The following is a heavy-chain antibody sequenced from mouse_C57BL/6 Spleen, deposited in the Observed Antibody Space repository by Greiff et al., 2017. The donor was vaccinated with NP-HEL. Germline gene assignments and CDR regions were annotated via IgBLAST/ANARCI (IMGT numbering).Heavy chain of an antibody. CDR2: IYPGSGST. CDR1: GYTFTSYW. D-gene: IGHD1-1*01. Sequence: QVQLQQPGAELVKPGASVKMSCKASGYTFTSYWLTWVKQRPGQGLEWIGDIYPGSGSTNYNEKFKSKATLTVDTSSSTAYMQLSSLTSEDSAVYYCARFTVVATPFDYWGQGTTLTVSS. J-gene: IGHJ2*01. CDR3: ARFTVVATPFDY. V-gene: IGHV1-55*01.